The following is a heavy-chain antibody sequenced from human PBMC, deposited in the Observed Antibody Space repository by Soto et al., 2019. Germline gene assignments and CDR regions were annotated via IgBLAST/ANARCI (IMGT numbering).Heavy chain of an antibody. J-gene: IGHJ4*02. CDR2: ISNSFSDGNT. Sequence: GGSLRLSCAASGFTFSNYAMNWVRQAPGKGLEWVSAISNSFSDGNTHYADSVKGRFTISRDNDKNTVFLEMNSLRAEDTAVYYCAKVFSPEGGNYFDYWGQGTLVTVSS. CDR1: GFTFSNYA. CDR3: AKVFSPEGGNYFDY. V-gene: IGHV3-23*01.